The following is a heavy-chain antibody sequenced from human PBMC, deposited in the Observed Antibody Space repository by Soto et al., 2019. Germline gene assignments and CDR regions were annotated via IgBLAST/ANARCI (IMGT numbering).Heavy chain of an antibody. CDR1: GLTFRSAW. V-gene: IGHV3-15*01. CDR2: IKSYSFGGTI. J-gene: IGHJ4*02. D-gene: IGHD3-10*01. Sequence: EVQLAESGGGLVEPGGSLRLSCTASGLTFRSAWMSWVRQAPGEGLEWLGRIKSYSFGGTIEYAAPAKGRFTISRDDSMETVYLQMNNLKIEETGLYYCTTGPGNRGYWGQGTLVTVSS. CDR3: TTGPGNRGY.